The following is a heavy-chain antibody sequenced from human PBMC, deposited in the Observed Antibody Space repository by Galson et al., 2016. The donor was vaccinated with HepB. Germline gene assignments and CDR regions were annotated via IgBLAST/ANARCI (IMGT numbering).Heavy chain of an antibody. D-gene: IGHD6-19*01. CDR1: GFTVSSNY. CDR2: IYSGENT. Sequence: LRLSCAASGFTVSSNYMTWVRPAPGQGLEWVSLIYSGENTYYADSVKGRFTISTDTSKNTVFLQMNNLRAEDTAVYHCARDGFQRHSSGWIWGRGTPVAVSS. V-gene: IGHV3-53*01. CDR3: ARDGFQRHSSGWI. J-gene: IGHJ4*02.